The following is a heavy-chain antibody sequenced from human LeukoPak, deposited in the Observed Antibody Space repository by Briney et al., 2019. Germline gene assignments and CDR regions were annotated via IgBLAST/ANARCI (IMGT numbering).Heavy chain of an antibody. Sequence: SETLSLTCTVSGDSINSYYWSWIRQPPGKGLEWIGYIYYSGSTNYNPSLKSRVTTSVDTSKNQVSLKLSSVTAADTAVYYCAIRFSSSWYSDAFDIWGQGTMVTVSS. V-gene: IGHV4-59*08. J-gene: IGHJ3*02. CDR2: IYYSGST. CDR3: AIRFSSSWYSDAFDI. D-gene: IGHD6-13*01. CDR1: GDSINSYY.